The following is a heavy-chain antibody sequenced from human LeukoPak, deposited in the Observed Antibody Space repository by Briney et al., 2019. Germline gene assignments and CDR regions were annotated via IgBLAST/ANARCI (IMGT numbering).Heavy chain of an antibody. Sequence: PGRSLRLSCAASGFTFNNYGMHWVRQAPGKGLEWMALIWYDGSNKYYADSVKGRFTISRDNSKNTLYLQMNSLRAEDTAVYYCARARMQIVVVAAADYWGQGTLVTVSS. CDR1: GFTFNNYG. V-gene: IGHV3-33*01. CDR2: IWYDGSNK. D-gene: IGHD2-15*01. J-gene: IGHJ4*02. CDR3: ARARMQIVVVAAADY.